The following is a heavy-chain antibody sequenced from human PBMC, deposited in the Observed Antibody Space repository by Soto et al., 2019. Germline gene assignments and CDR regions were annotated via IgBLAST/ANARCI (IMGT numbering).Heavy chain of an antibody. Sequence: GGSLRLSCAGSGFIFKNYALNWVRQAPGKGLEWVASITRDGYNKYYADSVKGRFTISRDNSRDTLSLQMTALTIEDSSVYYCTKSSGGSSSVGMDYWGQGTRVTVSS. V-gene: IGHV3-30*04. CDR3: TKSSGGSSSVGMDY. D-gene: IGHD6-6*01. J-gene: IGHJ4*02. CDR1: GFIFKNYA. CDR2: ITRDGYNK.